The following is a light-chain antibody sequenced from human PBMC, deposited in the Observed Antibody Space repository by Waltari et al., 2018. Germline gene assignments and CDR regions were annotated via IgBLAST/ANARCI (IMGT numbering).Light chain of an antibody. CDR2: RVS. CDR3: MAGTHWPPYT. Sequence: DVVVTQSPLSLPVTLGQPASISCRSSQSLVHSDGSTYLNWFQQRPGQSPRRLIYRVSNRDSGVPDRFSGSGSGTDFTLRISRVEAEDVGVYYCMAGTHWPPYTFGQGTKLEIK. CDR1: QSLVHSDGSTY. J-gene: IGKJ2*01. V-gene: IGKV2-30*02.